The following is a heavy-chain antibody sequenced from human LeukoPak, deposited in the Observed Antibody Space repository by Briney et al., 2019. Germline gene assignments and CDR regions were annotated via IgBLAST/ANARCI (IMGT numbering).Heavy chain of an antibody. J-gene: IGHJ5*02. Sequence: GGPLRLSCAASGFTFSSYSMTWVRQAPGKGLEWVSAIGGRGGSTYYADSVKGRFTITRDNSKNTLYMQMDSLRAEDTAVYYCAKEGGAWGQGTLVTVSS. D-gene: IGHD3-16*01. CDR1: GFTFSSYS. CDR3: AKEGGA. V-gene: IGHV3-23*01. CDR2: IGGRGGST.